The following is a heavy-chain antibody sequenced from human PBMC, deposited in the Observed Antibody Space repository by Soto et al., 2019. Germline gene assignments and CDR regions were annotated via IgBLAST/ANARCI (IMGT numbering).Heavy chain of an antibody. CDR2: INAANGAT. CDR3: ARDILSGYSRYDY. Sequence: GASVKVSCKASGYTFTNYAIHWVRQAPGQRLEWMGWINAANGATRYSQNFQGRVTITSDTSATTAYLELSTLRFEDTAVYYCARDILSGYSRYDYWGQGTLVTVPS. CDR1: GYTFTNYA. J-gene: IGHJ4*02. D-gene: IGHD3-9*01. V-gene: IGHV1-3*01.